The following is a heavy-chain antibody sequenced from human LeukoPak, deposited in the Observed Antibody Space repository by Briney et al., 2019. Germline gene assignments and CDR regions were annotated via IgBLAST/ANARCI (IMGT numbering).Heavy chain of an antibody. CDR2: ISSAGGTT. Sequence: GGTLRLSCAASGITFSSYGMSWVRQAPGKGLEWVSSISSAGGTTYYADSVKGRFTISRDNSKNTLYLQMNSLRAEDTAVYYCARRVGAKDYWGQGTLVTVSS. CDR1: GITFSSYG. V-gene: IGHV3-23*01. CDR3: ARRVGAKDY. J-gene: IGHJ4*02. D-gene: IGHD1-26*01.